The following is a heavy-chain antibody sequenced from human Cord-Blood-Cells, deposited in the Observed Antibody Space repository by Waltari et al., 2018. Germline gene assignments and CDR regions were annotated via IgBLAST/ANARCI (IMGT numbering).Heavy chain of an antibody. J-gene: IGHJ4*02. Sequence: QVQLVQSGAEVKKPGASVKVSCKASGYTFTGYYLHWVRQAPGQGLEWKGWINPNRGGTNYAQKFQGWVTMTRDTSISTAYMELSRLRSDDTAVYYCARGLELAGSYVDYWGQGTLVTVSS. D-gene: IGHD6-13*01. V-gene: IGHV1-2*04. CDR3: ARGLELAGSYVDY. CDR1: GYTFTGYY. CDR2: INPNRGGT.